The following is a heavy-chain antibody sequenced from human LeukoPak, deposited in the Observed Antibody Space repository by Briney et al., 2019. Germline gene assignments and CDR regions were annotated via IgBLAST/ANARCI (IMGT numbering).Heavy chain of an antibody. V-gene: IGHV4-59*01. CDR3: ARGQGWADFDY. Sequence: SETLSLTCTVSGVSISSYHWTWIRQPPGEGLEWIGHIYNSGSTNYNPSLRGRVTISLDTSKNQFSLKLSSVTAADTAVYYCARGQGWADFDYWGQGTLVTVSS. CDR1: GVSISSYH. J-gene: IGHJ4*02. D-gene: IGHD6-19*01. CDR2: IYNSGST.